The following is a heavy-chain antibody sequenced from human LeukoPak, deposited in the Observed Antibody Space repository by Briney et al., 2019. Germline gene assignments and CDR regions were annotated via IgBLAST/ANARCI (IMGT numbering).Heavy chain of an antibody. CDR2: INPNSGAT. Sequence: ASVKVSCEASGYTFSGYYLHWVRQAPGQGLEWLGWINPNSGATNFAPKFQGRVTLTRDTSISTAFMELSRLTSDDTAVYYCARGGEWYHESSRYRLFDYWGQGTLVTVSS. D-gene: IGHD3-22*01. CDR3: ARGGEWYHESSRYRLFDY. J-gene: IGHJ4*02. V-gene: IGHV1-2*02. CDR1: GYTFSGYY.